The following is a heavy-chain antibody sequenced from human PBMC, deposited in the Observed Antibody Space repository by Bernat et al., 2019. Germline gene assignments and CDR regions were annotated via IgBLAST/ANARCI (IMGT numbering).Heavy chain of an antibody. D-gene: IGHD2-15*01. CDR2: ISSGGDSR. J-gene: IGHJ4*02. V-gene: IGHV3-23*01. Sequence: EVQLLESGGDLVQPGGSLRLSCVASGFSFSEYALSWVRQAPGEGLEWVSGISSGGDSRYYADSVRGRFTISRDNSKSTLDLQMSSLRAKDTAVYYCARGRYCSGGNCPQCYFDYWGQGTLVTVSS. CDR1: GFSFSEYA. CDR3: ARGRYCSGGNCPQCYFDY.